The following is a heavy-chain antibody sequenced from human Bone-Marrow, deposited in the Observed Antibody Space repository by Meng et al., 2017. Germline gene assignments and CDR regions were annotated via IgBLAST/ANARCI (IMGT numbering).Heavy chain of an antibody. V-gene: IGHV3-7*04. CDR2: IKNDGSEK. J-gene: IGHJ4*01. CDR3: ARANWVLDY. CDR1: GFTFSSYA. Sequence: GESLKISCAASGFTFSSYAMSWVRQAPGKGLEWVANIKNDGSEKFYVESVKGRFIISRDDAENSLYLQMSSLRPEDTGVYYCARANWVLDYWGHGTLVTVSS. D-gene: IGHD7-27*01.